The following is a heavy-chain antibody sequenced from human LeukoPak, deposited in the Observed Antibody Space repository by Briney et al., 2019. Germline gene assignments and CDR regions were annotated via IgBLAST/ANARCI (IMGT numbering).Heavy chain of an antibody. D-gene: IGHD3-10*01. CDR3: ARDKAHSYGYYFDP. J-gene: IGHJ4*02. CDR1: GGGISTYY. Sequence: PSETLSLTCTVAGGGISTYYWNWIRQTPGKGLEWVGHIANGATDYNPPLKSRAIISVDTSKNQISLRLTSVTAADTAVYHCARDKAHSYGYYFDPWGPGTQVLVSS. CDR2: IANGAT. V-gene: IGHV4-4*08.